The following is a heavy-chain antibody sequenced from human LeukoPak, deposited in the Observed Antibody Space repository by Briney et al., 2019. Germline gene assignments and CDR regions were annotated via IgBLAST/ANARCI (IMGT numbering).Heavy chain of an antibody. J-gene: IGHJ5*02. CDR3: AKGLRIVVVPAAIKWFDP. CDR1: GFTFSSYG. D-gene: IGHD2-2*01. CDR2: IRYDGSNK. Sequence: GGSLRLSRAASGFTFSSYGMHWVRQAPGKGLEWVAFIRYDGSNKYYADSVKGRFTISRDNSKNTLYLQMNSLRAEDTAVYYCAKGLRIVVVPAAIKWFDPWGQGTLVTVSS. V-gene: IGHV3-30*02.